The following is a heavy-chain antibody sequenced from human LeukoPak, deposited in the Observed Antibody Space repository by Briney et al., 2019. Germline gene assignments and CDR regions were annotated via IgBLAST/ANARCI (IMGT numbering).Heavy chain of an antibody. CDR1: GFTFSNYG. J-gene: IGHJ4*02. CDR2: ISYDGSNK. CDR3: AKVRAQFCSGGNCFDYYFDY. Sequence: PGGSLRLSCAASGFTFSNYGIHWVRHAPGKGLEWVAGISYDGSNKYYADSVKGRFTISRDNSKNTLYLQMNSLRAEDTAVYYCAKVRAQFCSGGNCFDYYFDYWGQGTLVTVSS. V-gene: IGHV3-30*18. D-gene: IGHD2-15*01.